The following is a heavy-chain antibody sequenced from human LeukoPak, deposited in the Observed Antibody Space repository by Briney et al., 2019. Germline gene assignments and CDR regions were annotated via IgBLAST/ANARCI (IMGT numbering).Heavy chain of an antibody. CDR1: GGSFSGYY. D-gene: IGHD6-19*01. CDR2: INHSGST. V-gene: IGHV4-34*01. CDR3: ARGSDSSGWYGKLPSFFAFDI. J-gene: IGHJ3*02. Sequence: PSETLSLTCAVYGGSFSGYYWSWIRQPPGKGLEWIGEINHSGSTNYNPSLKSRVTISVDTSKNQFSLKLSSVTAADTAVYYCARGSDSSGWYGKLPSFFAFDIWGQGTMVTVSS.